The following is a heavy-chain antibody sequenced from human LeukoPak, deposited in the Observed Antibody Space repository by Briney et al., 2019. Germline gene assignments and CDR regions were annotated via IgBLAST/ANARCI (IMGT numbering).Heavy chain of an antibody. D-gene: IGHD6-19*01. J-gene: IGHJ3*02. V-gene: IGHV3-11*04. CDR3: AGYSSGWFGAFDI. CDR1: GFTFSDYY. CDR2: ISSSGSTI. Sequence: GGSLRLSCAASGFTFSDYYMSRIRQAPGKGLEWVSYISSSGSTIYYADSVKGRFTISRDNAKNSLYLQMNSLRAEDTAVYYCAGYSSGWFGAFDIWGQGTMVTVSS.